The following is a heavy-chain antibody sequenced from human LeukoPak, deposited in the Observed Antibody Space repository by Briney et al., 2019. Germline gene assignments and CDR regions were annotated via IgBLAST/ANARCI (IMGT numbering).Heavy chain of an antibody. CDR3: ARDRNGYSYYNYGLDV. CDR1: GDSINSRSYY. J-gene: IGHJ6*02. CDR2: FSYTGST. V-gene: IGHV4-61*03. Sequence: PSETLSLTCTVSGDSINSRSYYWDWIRQPPGKGLEWIGYFSYTGSTNYNPSLKRRVTISIDTSKNHFSLKLSSVTAADTAVYYCARDRNGYSYYNYGLDVWGQGTTVTVSS. D-gene: IGHD3-3*01.